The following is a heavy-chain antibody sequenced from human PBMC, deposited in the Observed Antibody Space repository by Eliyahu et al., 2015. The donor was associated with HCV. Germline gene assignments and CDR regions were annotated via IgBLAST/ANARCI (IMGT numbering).Heavy chain of an antibody. CDR1: GGSFSGYY. CDR2: IHHRGST. CDR3: ARKWPSRDGYNYKILLAGMDV. Sequence: QVQLQQWGAGLLKPSETLSLTCAVXGGSFSGYYWSWIRQPPGKGLEWIGEIHHRGSTNYNPSLKSRVTISVDTSKNQFSLKLSSVTAADTAVYYCARKWPSRDGYNYKILLAGMDVWGQGTTVTVSS. J-gene: IGHJ6*02. D-gene: IGHD5-24*01. V-gene: IGHV4-34*01.